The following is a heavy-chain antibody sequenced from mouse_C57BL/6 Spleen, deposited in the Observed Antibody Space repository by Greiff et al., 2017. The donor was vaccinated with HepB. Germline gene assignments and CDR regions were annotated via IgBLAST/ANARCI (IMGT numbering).Heavy chain of an antibody. CDR3: ARSPFITTVVEGYFDV. D-gene: IGHD1-1*01. V-gene: IGHV1-72*01. Sequence: VQLQQPGAELVKPGASVKLSCKASGYTFTSYWMHWVKQRPGRGLEWIGRIDPNSGGTKYNEKFKSKATLTVDKPSSTAYMQLSSLTSEDSAVYYCARSPFITTVVEGYFDVWGTGTTVTVSS. CDR2: IDPNSGGT. CDR1: GYTFTSYW. J-gene: IGHJ1*03.